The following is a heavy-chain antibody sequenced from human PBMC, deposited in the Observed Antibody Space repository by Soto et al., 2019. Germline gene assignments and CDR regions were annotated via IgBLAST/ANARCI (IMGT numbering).Heavy chain of an antibody. D-gene: IGHD3-16*02. V-gene: IGHV3-33*01. CDR1: GFTFSNYG. Sequence: QVQLVESGGSVVQPGKSLTLCCAASGFTFSNYGMHWVRQAPGKGLEWLALIWFDGSNKFYADSVKGRFTISRDTSKNTLYLQTNSLRAEDTAIYYCARDLSGPLDCWGQGTLVTVSS. CDR2: IWFDGSNK. J-gene: IGHJ4*02. CDR3: ARDLSGPLDC.